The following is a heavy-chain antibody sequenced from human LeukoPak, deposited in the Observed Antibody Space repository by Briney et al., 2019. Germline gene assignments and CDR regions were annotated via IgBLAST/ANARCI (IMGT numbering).Heavy chain of an antibody. D-gene: IGHD6-19*01. J-gene: IGHJ4*02. CDR2: INPNSGGT. CDR3: AIGAYSSGWHRTLDFDY. Sequence: ASVKVSCKASGYTFTGYYMHWVRQAPGQGLEWMGWINPNSGGTNYAQKFQGRVTMTRDTSISTAYMELSRLRSDDTAVYYCAIGAYSSGWHRTLDFDYCGQGTLVTVSS. V-gene: IGHV1-2*02. CDR1: GYTFTGYY.